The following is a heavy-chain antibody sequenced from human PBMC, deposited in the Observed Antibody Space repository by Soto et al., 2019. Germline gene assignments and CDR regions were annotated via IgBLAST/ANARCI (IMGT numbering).Heavy chain of an antibody. D-gene: IGHD7-27*01. CDR1: GFTFSSYE. J-gene: IGHJ4*02. V-gene: IGHV3-48*03. Sequence: GGSLRLSCAGSGFTFSSYEMNWVRQAPGKGLEWVSYIRSSGSTTYYADSVKGRFTISRDNAKNSLNLQMNSLRAEDTAVYYCARLGTYFDYWGQGALVTVS. CDR3: ARLGTYFDY. CDR2: IRSSGSTT.